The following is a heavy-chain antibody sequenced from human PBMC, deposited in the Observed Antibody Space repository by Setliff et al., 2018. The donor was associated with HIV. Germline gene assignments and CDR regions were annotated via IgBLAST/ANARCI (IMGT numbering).Heavy chain of an antibody. J-gene: IGHJ6*03. CDR3: ARGRGYSGYYYYYYYMDV. V-gene: IGHV4-4*07. CDR2: ISSSGSP. CDR1: GGSINSYW. Sequence: SETLSLTCTVSGGSINSYWWSWFRQPAGKGLEWIGRISSSGSPNYNPSLESRVTMSVDTSKNQFSLKLSSVTAADTAVYYCARGRGYSGYYYYYYYMDVWGKGTTVTV. D-gene: IGHD5-12*01.